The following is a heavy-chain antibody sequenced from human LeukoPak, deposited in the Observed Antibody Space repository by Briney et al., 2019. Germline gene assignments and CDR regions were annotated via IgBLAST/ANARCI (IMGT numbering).Heavy chain of an antibody. CDR1: GFTFSSYG. Sequence: PGRSLRLSCAASGFTFSSYGMHWVRQASGKGLEWVAVISYDGSNKYYADSVKGRFTISRDNSKNTLYLQMNSLRAEDTAVYYCAARGSFDYWGQGTLVTVSS. J-gene: IGHJ4*02. CDR3: AARGSFDY. CDR2: ISYDGSNK. V-gene: IGHV3-30*03.